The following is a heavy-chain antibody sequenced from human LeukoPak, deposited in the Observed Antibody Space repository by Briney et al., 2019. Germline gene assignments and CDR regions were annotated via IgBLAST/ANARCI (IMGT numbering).Heavy chain of an antibody. CDR3: ARAVQLERRQAAFDI. J-gene: IGHJ3*02. V-gene: IGHV3-30*03. CDR1: GFTFSSYG. CDR2: ISSDGGHK. Sequence: PGGSLRLSCAASGFTFSSYGMSWVRQAPGKGLEWVAVISSDGGHKYYADSVKGRFAISRDNSKNTLYLQMNSLRAEDTAVYYCARAVQLERRQAAFDIWGQGTMVTVSS. D-gene: IGHD1-1*01.